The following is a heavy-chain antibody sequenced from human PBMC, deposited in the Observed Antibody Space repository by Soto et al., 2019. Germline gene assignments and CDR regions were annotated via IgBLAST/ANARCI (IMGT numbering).Heavy chain of an antibody. J-gene: IGHJ4*02. V-gene: IGHV4-59*08. CDR3: ARHNYGSGSTLLDY. CDR2: IYYSGST. Sequence: PSETLSLTCTVSGGSISSYYWSWIRQPPGKGLEWIGYIYYSGSTNYNPSLKSRVTISVDTSKNQFSLKLNSMTAADTAVYYCARHNYGSGSTLLDYWGQGTLVTVSS. CDR1: GGSISSYY. D-gene: IGHD3-10*01.